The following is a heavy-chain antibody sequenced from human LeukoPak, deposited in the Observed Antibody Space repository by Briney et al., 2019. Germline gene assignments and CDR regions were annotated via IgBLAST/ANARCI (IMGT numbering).Heavy chain of an antibody. Sequence: ASVKVSCKASGYTFTGYYMHWVRQAPGQGLEWMGRINPNSGDTNYAQKFQGRVTMTRDTSISTAYMELSRLRSDDTAVYYCAKDFSYGDYSDYWGQGTLVTVSS. J-gene: IGHJ4*02. CDR1: GYTFTGYY. CDR3: AKDFSYGDYSDY. D-gene: IGHD4-17*01. CDR2: INPNSGDT. V-gene: IGHV1-2*06.